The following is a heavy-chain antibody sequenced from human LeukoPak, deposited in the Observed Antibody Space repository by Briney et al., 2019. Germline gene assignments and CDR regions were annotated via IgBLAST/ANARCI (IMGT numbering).Heavy chain of an antibody. CDR2: IRYDGSNK. CDR1: GFTFSSYG. D-gene: IGHD6-19*01. Sequence: GGSLRLSCAASGFTFSSYGMHWVRQAPGKGLEWVAFIRYDGSNKYYADSVKGRFAISRDNSKNTLYLQMNSLRAEDTAVYYCAKVSAGIAVAGSDYWGQGTLVTVSS. CDR3: AKVSAGIAVAGSDY. J-gene: IGHJ4*02. V-gene: IGHV3-30*02.